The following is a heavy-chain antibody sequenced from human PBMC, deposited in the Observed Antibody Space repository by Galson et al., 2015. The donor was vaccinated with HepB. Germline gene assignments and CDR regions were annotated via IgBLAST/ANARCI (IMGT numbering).Heavy chain of an antibody. J-gene: IGHJ3*02. V-gene: IGHV3-23*01. CDR3: AKVFQGSNDIGTDDAFDI. Sequence: SLRLSCAASGFTFSSYAMSWVRQAPGKGLEWVSAISGSGGSTYYADSVEGRLTISRDNSKNTLYLQMNSLRAEDTAVYYCAKVFQGSNDIGTDDAFDIWGQGTMVTVSS. CDR2: ISGSGGST. D-gene: IGHD3-9*01. CDR1: GFTFSSYA.